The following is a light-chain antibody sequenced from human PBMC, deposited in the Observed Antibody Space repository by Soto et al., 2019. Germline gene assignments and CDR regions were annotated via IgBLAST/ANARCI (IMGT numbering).Light chain of an antibody. J-gene: IGKJ5*01. CDR1: QGITTA. Sequence: AIQLTQSPSSLSASVGDTVTITRRASQGITTALAWYQQKPGKAPKLLISVASSLESGVPSRFSGSGSGTDFTLTITSLQPEDFATYYCQQFNSYPITFGQGTRLEIK. CDR2: VAS. V-gene: IGKV1-13*02. CDR3: QQFNSYPIT.